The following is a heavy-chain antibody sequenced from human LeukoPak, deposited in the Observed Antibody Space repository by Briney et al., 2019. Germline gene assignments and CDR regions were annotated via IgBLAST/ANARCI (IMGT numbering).Heavy chain of an antibody. D-gene: IGHD3-3*01. CDR2: IKQDGSEK. CDR1: GFTFSNYS. J-gene: IGHJ3*02. V-gene: IGHV3-7*01. Sequence: GGSLRLSCAGSGFTFSNYSLSWVRQAPGKGLEWVANIKQDGSEKYYVDSVKGRFTISRDNAKNSLYLQMNSLRAEDTAVYYCARGDGYDFWSGYYTGINAFDIWGQGTMVTVSS. CDR3: ARGDGYDFWSGYYTGINAFDI.